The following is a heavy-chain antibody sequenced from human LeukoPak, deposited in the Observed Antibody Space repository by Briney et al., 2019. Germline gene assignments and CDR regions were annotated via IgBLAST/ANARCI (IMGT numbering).Heavy chain of an antibody. CDR1: GYTFTGYY. D-gene: IGHD5-18*01. J-gene: IGHJ6*03. CDR2: INPNSGGT. V-gene: IGHV1-2*02. CDR3: ARAPTATGVGYYYYMDV. Sequence: ASVKVSCKASGYTFTGYYIHWVRQAPGQGLEWMGWINPNSGGTNYAQKFQGRVTMTRDTSISTAYMELSRLRSDDTAVYYCARAPTATGVGYYYYMDVWGKGTTVTVSS.